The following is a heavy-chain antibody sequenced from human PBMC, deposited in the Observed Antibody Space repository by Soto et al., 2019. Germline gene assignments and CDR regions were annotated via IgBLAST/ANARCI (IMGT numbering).Heavy chain of an antibody. CDR1: GGSIISGDYY. CDR2: IYYSVST. V-gene: IGHV4-30-4*01. J-gene: IGHJ4*02. D-gene: IGHD5-12*01. Sequence: LSLTCTVSGGSIISGDYYCSWIRQPPGKGLWWIWYIYYSVSTCYNPSLNSRVTXXVDTSNNQFSLXLSSGXAADTAVYYCARSSRDGYNMPYWAQGTLVTVSS. CDR3: ARSSRDGYNMPY.